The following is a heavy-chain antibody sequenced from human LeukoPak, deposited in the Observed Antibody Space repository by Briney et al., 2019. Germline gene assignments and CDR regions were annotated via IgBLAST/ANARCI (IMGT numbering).Heavy chain of an antibody. D-gene: IGHD5/OR15-5a*01. V-gene: IGHV4-61*05. J-gene: IGHJ4*02. CDR1: GGSISSSSYY. CDR2: IYCSGST. Sequence: ETLSLTCTVSGGSISSSSYYWGWIRQPPGKGLEWIGYIYCSGSTNYNPSLKSRVTLSVDTSKNQFSLKLNSVTAADTAVYYCATHLVSTRLDYWGQGTLVTVSS. CDR3: ATHLVSTRLDY.